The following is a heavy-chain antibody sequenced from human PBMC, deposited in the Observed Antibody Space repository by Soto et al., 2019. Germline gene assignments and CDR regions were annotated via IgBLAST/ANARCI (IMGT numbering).Heavy chain of an antibody. V-gene: IGHV3-9*01. CDR3: AKVGPYNAFWSGYSP. CDR1: GFTFDDYA. CDR2: IHWHSGII. D-gene: IGHD3-3*01. J-gene: IGHJ5*02. Sequence: EVQLVESGGGLVQPGRSLRLSCAASGFTFDDYAMHWVRQAPGEGLEWVSGIHWHSGIIDYADSVRGRFTISRDNARKSLYWQMNSLRVEDTALYYCAKVGPYNAFWSGYSPWGQGTLVTVSS.